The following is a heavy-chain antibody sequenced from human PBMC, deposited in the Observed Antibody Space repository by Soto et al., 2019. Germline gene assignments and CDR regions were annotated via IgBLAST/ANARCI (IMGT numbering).Heavy chain of an antibody. CDR3: ASHHCSGWYYVIDGMDF. CDR2: AHHSGRT. V-gene: IGHV4-4*02. CDR1: GGSMSSSNW. Sequence: SETLSLTCTVSGGSMSSSNWWNWVRQSPGKGLEWIGEAHHSGRTNYNPSLKSRVTISVDKSKNHFSLKLSSVTAADTAVYYCASHHCSGWYYVIDGMDFWGQGTTVTVSS. J-gene: IGHJ6*02. D-gene: IGHD6-19*01.